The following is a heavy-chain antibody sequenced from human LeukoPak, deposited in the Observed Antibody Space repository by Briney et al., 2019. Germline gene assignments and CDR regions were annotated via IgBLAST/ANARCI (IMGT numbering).Heavy chain of an antibody. CDR1: GGSISSGGYY. V-gene: IGHV4-31*03. D-gene: IGHD3-16*01. J-gene: IGHJ6*04. CDR3: ARGLGSYPKA. CDR2: IYYSGST. Sequence: SETLSLTCTVSGGSISSGGYYWSWLRQHPGTGLEWIGYIYYSGSTYYNPSLKSRVTISVDTSKNQFSLKLSSVTAADTAVYYCARGLGSYPKAWGKGTTATVSS.